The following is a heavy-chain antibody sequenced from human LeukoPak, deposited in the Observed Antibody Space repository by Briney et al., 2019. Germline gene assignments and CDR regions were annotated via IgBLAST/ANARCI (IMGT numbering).Heavy chain of an antibody. CDR1: GGSITTSY. CDR2: IYYSGST. CDR3: ARLDPRIAVAGPFRY. J-gene: IGHJ4*02. V-gene: IGHV4-59*12. D-gene: IGHD6-19*01. Sequence: SETLSLTCTVSGGSITTSYWSWIRQPPGKGLEWIGYIYYSGSTNYNPSLKSRVTISVDTSKNQFSLKLSSVTAADTAVYYCARLDPRIAVAGPFRYWGQGTLVTVSS.